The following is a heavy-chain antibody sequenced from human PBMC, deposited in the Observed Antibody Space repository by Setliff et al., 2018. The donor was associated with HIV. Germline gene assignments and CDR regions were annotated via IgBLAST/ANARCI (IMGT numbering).Heavy chain of an antibody. Sequence: ASVKVSCKASGGTFSSYAISWVRQAPGQGLEWMGGIIPIFGTANYAQKFQGRVTITADDSTSTAYMELSSLRSGDTAVYYCAATYYYYSSGLHGFDYWGQGTLVTVSS. CDR3: AATYYYYSSGLHGFDY. CDR2: IIPIFGTA. J-gene: IGHJ4*02. CDR1: GGTFSSYA. D-gene: IGHD3-22*01. V-gene: IGHV1-69*13.